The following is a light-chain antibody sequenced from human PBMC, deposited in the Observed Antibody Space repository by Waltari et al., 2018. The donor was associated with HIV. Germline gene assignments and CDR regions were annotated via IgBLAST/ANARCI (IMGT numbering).Light chain of an antibody. Sequence: QSALTHPRSVSGSPGQSVPISCTGTSSDFGGYNYVSCYQQHPGKAPKLVIYDLSKRPSGVPDLFSGSKSANTASLTISGLQAEDEADYSCCSYAGSYTYVFGTGTKVTVL. CDR1: SSDFGGYNY. V-gene: IGLV2-11*01. J-gene: IGLJ1*01. CDR2: DLS. CDR3: CSYAGSYTYV.